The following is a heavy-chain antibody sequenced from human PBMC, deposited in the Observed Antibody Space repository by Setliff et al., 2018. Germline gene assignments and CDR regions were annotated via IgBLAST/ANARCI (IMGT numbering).Heavy chain of an antibody. CDR3: ARVTNWGLDLRFDP. CDR1: GYSISSGYY. Sequence: PSETLSLTCAVSGYSISSGYYWGWIRQPPGKGLEWIGSIFHSGNTYCNPSLKSRVTISLDTSKNRISLKLNSLTAADTAVYYCARVTNWGLDLRFDPWGQGILVTVSS. D-gene: IGHD7-27*01. J-gene: IGHJ5*02. CDR2: IFHSGNT. V-gene: IGHV4-38-2*01.